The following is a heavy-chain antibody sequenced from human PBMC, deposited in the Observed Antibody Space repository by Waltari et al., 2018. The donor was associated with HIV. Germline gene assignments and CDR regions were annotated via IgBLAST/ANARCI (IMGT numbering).Heavy chain of an antibody. J-gene: IGHJ4*02. V-gene: IGHV4-38-2*01. D-gene: IGHD1-1*01. Sequence: HVQLQESGPGLVKPSETLSLTCVVSGSSISGAYYWGWIRRSPWKGLEWSGSIDHSGPTHNNPSLKSRVTIAVDASKIQFSRKLTSATAADTAVYYCRTSGTLPDKPEYADYWGQGTLVTVSP. CDR2: IDHSGPT. CDR3: RTSGTLPDKPEYADY. CDR1: GSSISGAYY.